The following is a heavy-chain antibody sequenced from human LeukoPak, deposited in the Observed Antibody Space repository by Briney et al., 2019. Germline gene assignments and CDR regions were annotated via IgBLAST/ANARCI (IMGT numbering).Heavy chain of an antibody. CDR1: GYTFTGYD. J-gene: IGHJ4*02. V-gene: IGHV1-18*04. D-gene: IGHD4-23*01. CDR2: ISAYNGNT. CDR3: ARQGYSGHSQGAADY. Sequence: ASVKVSCKASGYTFTGYDIHWVRQAPGQGLEWMGWISAYNGNTNYAQKFQGRVTMTTDTSTSTAHMELRSLRSDDTAVYYCARQGYSGHSQGAADYWGQGTLVTVSS.